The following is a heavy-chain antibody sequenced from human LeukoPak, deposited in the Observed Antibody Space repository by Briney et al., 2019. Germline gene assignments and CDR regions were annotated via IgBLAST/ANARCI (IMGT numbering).Heavy chain of an antibody. CDR2: ISSSSSYI. Sequence: GGSLRLSCAASGFTFSSYSMNWVRQAPGKGLEWVSSISSSSSYIYYADSVKGRFTISRDNAKNSLYLQMNSLKTEDTAVYYCTTGSMLRGVGFDYWGQGTLVTVPS. V-gene: IGHV3-21*03. CDR3: TTGSMLRGVGFDY. D-gene: IGHD3-10*01. J-gene: IGHJ4*02. CDR1: GFTFSSYS.